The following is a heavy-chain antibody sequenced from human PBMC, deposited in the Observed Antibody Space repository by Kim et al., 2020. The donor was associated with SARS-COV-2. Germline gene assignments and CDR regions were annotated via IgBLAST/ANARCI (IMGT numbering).Heavy chain of an antibody. Sequence: SGPTLVNPTQTLTLTCTFSGFSLSTSGVGVGWIRQPPGKALEWLALIYWDDDKRYSPSLKSRLTITKDTSKNQVVLTMTNMDPVDTATYYCALPSISYSYGPYYYYGMDVWGQGTTVTVSS. CDR3: ALPSISYSYGPYYYYGMDV. J-gene: IGHJ6*02. CDR1: GFSLSTSGVG. CDR2: IYWDDDK. D-gene: IGHD5-18*01. V-gene: IGHV2-5*02.